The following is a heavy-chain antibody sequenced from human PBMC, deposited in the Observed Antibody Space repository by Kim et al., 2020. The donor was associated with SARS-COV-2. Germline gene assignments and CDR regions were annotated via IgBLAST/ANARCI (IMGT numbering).Heavy chain of an antibody. J-gene: IGHJ4*01. D-gene: IGHD1-26*01. CDR3: GTSPSVGC. Sequence: GGSLRLSCAASAFNVGNNYMTWVRQAPGKGLEWVARIYSGGSTNFADSVKGRFTLSRDNSMNTLYLQINNLRTDDTAVYFCGTSPSVGCWGQGTLVTVSS. CDR2: IYSGGST. CDR1: AFNVGNNY. V-gene: IGHV3-53*01.